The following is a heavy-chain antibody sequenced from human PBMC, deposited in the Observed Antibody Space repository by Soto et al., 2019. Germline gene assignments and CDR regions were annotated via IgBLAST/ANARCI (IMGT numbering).Heavy chain of an antibody. V-gene: IGHV1-18*01. CDR1: GYTFSSYG. D-gene: IGHD6-13*01. J-gene: IGHJ5*02. Sequence: QIPLVQSGGEVRTPGASVKVSCKASGYTFSSYGITWVRQAPGQGLEWLGWINPSSGETNYAQKFQGRVTVTTDTSTTTGYMELRNLTFDDTGVYYCARDWYPRFDPSGQGTLVTVSS. CDR2: INPSSGET. CDR3: ARDWYPRFDP.